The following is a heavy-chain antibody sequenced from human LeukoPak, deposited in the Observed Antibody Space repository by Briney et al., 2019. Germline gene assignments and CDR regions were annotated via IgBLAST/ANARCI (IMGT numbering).Heavy chain of an antibody. CDR3: AGDLIAIFGYYYYGMDV. CDR2: INPSGGST. D-gene: IGHD3-9*01. V-gene: IGHV1-46*01. J-gene: IGHJ6*01. CDR1: GYTFPPYY. Sequence: SVQVSFQSSGYTFPPYYIHWLRQPGGQGLAWMGIINPSGGSTSYAQKFQGRVTMTRDTSTSTVYMELSSLRSEDTAVYYCAGDLIAIFGYYYYGMDVWGQGTTVTVCS.